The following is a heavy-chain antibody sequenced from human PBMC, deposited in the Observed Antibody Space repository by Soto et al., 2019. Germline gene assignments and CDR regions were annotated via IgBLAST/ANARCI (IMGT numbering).Heavy chain of an antibody. J-gene: IGHJ4*02. CDR1: GVTFSNYG. CDR2: IWYDGNNK. D-gene: IGHD2-21*01. CDR3: ARGLHSLFDY. Sequence: QVQLVESGGGVVQPGGSLRLSCAASGVTFSNYGMHWVRQAPGKGVEWVAVIWYDGNNKYYADAVKGRFTISRDNSNNTLYVQMTSLRAEDTAVYYCARGLHSLFDYWGQGTLVTVSS. V-gene: IGHV3-33*01.